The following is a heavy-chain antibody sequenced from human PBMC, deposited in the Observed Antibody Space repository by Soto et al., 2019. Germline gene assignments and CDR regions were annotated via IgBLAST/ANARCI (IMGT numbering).Heavy chain of an antibody. CDR3: ARATGYTNYGLDY. V-gene: IGHV3-48*03. CDR1: GFTFSSYE. D-gene: IGHD2-8*01. J-gene: IGHJ4*02. CDR2: ISGSSDTR. Sequence: GGSLRLSCAASGFTFSSYEMHWVREAPGKGLEWVSYISGSSDTRYIADSVKGRFTISRDNAKDSLYLQMNSLRAEDTAVYYCARATGYTNYGLDYWGEGALVTVSS.